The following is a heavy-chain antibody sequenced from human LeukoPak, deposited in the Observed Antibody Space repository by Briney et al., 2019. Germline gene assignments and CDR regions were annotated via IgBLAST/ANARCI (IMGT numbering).Heavy chain of an antibody. D-gene: IGHD3-22*01. CDR2: IWYDGSNK. J-gene: IGHJ5*02. V-gene: IGHV3-33*01. CDR1: GFTFSSYG. CDR3: AREYYYDSSGYYLDP. Sequence: PGGSLRLSCAASGFTFSSYGMHWVRQAPVKGLEWVAVIWYDGSNKYYAGSVKGRFTISRDNSKNTLYLQMNSLRAEDTAVYYCAREYYYDSSGYYLDPWGQGTLVTVSS.